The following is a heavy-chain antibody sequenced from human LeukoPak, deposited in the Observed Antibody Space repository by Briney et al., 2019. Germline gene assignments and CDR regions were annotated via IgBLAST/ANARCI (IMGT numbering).Heavy chain of an antibody. CDR3: ARHKGSSSEFSP. CDR2: ISYSGST. V-gene: IGHV4-39*01. D-gene: IGHD6-6*01. Sequence: PSETLSLTCSVSDGSISSNNYYWGWIRQPPGEGLEWIGHISYSGSTYYNPSLGSRLTLSVDTSKSQFSLRLSSVTAADTAVYYCARHKGSSSEFSPWGQGTLVTVSS. CDR1: DGSISSNNYY. J-gene: IGHJ5*02.